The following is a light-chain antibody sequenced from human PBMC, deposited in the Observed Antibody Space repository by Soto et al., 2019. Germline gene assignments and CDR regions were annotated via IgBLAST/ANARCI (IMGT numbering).Light chain of an antibody. Sequence: QSALTQPASVSASPGQSITISCTGTSSDVGGYNHVSWYQQHPGKVPEVLIFDVPKRPSGVSNRFSGSKSGNTAALTISGLEAEDESDYYWGSYTSSNTVVFGGGTKLTVL. J-gene: IGLJ3*02. CDR2: DVP. CDR1: SSDVGGYNH. V-gene: IGLV2-14*03. CDR3: GSYTSSNTVV.